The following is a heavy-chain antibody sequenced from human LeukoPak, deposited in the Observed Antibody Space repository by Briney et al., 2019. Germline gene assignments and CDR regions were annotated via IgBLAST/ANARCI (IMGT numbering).Heavy chain of an antibody. J-gene: IGHJ4*02. CDR1: GFTFSSYW. V-gene: IGHV3-7*01. D-gene: IGHD1-14*01. CDR2: INQGGSDK. CDR3: TRDRSRAEDD. Sequence: PGGSLRLSCAASGFTFSSYWMSWVRQAPGKGLEWVANINQGGSDKYYVDSVKGRFTISRDNANNLLYPQMNSLRGEDTAVYYCTRDRSRAEDDWGQGTLVTVSS.